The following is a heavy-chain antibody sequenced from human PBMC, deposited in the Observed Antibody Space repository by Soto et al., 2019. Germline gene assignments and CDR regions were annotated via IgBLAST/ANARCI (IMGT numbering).Heavy chain of an antibody. CDR3: ARTGDSSGYYYDYYYGMDV. Sequence: SETLSPTCTVSGASVSSGSYYWSWIRQHPGKGLEWIGYIYYSGSTNYNPSLKSRVTISVDTSKNQFSLKLSCVTAADTAVYYCARTGDSSGYYYDYYYGMDVWGQGTTVTVSS. CDR2: IYYSGST. J-gene: IGHJ6*02. V-gene: IGHV4-61*01. CDR1: GASVSSGSYY. D-gene: IGHD3-22*01.